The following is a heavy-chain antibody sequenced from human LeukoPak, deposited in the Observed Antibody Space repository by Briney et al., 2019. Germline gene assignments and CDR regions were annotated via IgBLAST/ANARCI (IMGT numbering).Heavy chain of an antibody. CDR1: GFTFSDYI. J-gene: IGHJ6*02. Sequence: PGGSLRLSCAASGFTFSDYILDWVRHAPGKGLEWVSLISGDGTSTYYSGSVKGRFTISRDNSKTSLYLQMNSLRTADTAFYYCAKAITLGAPVPFWDYYYGMDVWGQGTTVTVSS. CDR3: AKAITLGAPVPFWDYYYGMDV. V-gene: IGHV3-43*02. D-gene: IGHD3-16*01. CDR2: ISGDGTST.